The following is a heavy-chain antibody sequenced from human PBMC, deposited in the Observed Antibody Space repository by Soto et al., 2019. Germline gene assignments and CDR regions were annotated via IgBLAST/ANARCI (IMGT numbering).Heavy chain of an antibody. CDR2: IGGSGIST. CDR1: GITFDNFA. V-gene: IGHV3-23*01. J-gene: IGHJ4*02. Sequence: EVQLLESGGGLVQPGGSLRLSCAASGITFDNFALNWVRQAPGKGLEWVSGIGGSGISTYYADSVKGRFTISRDNSKSTLYLHMNSLRADETAIYYCAKEAGGGIGMVTSYFDYWGQGSLVTVSS. D-gene: IGHD5-18*01. CDR3: AKEAGGGIGMVTSYFDY.